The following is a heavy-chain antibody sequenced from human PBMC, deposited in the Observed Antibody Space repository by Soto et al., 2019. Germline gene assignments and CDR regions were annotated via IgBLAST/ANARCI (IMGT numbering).Heavy chain of an antibody. Sequence: QVQLVESGGGVVQPGRSLRLSCAASGFTFSSYGMHWVRQSPGKGLEWVAVISYDGSNKYYADSVKGRFTISKDNSKNTLYLQMNSLRAEDTAVYYCAKDHGDLLPCLLDYWGQATPVTVSS. J-gene: IGHJ4*02. D-gene: IGHD4-17*01. CDR2: ISYDGSNK. CDR3: AKDHGDLLPCLLDY. CDR1: GFTFSSYG. V-gene: IGHV3-30*18.